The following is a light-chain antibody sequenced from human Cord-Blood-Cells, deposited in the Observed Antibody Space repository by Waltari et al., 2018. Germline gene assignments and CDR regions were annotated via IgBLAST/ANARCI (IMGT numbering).Light chain of an antibody. CDR2: AAS. Sequence: DIQMTQSPSSLSASVGDRVTIACRASQSISSYLHWYQQKPGKGPKLLFYAASSLQSGVPSRFSGSGSGTDFTLTISSLQPEDFATYYCQQSYSTPTFGQGTKLEIK. J-gene: IGKJ2*01. CDR3: QQSYSTPT. CDR1: QSISSY. V-gene: IGKV1-39*01.